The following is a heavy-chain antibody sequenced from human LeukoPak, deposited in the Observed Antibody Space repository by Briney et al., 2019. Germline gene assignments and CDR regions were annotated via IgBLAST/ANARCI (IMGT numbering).Heavy chain of an antibody. J-gene: IGHJ6*03. D-gene: IGHD5-12*01. CDR2: IFYSGST. CDR1: GGSISSSSYY. V-gene: IGHV4-39*07. CDR3: AREAVVATKYYYSYYMDV. Sequence: SETLSLTCTVSGGSISSSSYYWGWIRQPPGKGLEWIGSIFYSGSTYYNPPRKSRVTISVDTSKNQFSLKLSSVTAADTAVYYCAREAVVATKYYYSYYMDVWGKGTTVTISS.